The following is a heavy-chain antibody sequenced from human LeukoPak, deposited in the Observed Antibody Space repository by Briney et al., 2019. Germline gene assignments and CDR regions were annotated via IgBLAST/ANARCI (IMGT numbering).Heavy chain of an antibody. CDR3: ARDLDGDYASY. CDR2: ISNSSTYI. V-gene: IGHV3-21*01. J-gene: IGHJ4*02. CDR1: GFTFSSYS. Sequence: GGSLRLTCAASGFTFSSYSMNWVRQAPWKGLEWVSSISNSSTYIYYADSVKGRFTISRDNAKNSLYLQMNSLRAEDTAVYYCARDLDGDYASYWGQGTLVTVSS. D-gene: IGHD4-17*01.